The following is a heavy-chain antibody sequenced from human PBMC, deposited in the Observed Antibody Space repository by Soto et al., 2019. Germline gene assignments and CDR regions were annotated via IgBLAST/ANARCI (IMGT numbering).Heavy chain of an antibody. D-gene: IGHD2-8*02. J-gene: IGHJ4*02. CDR3: ARDKITGLFDY. CDR2: LYYGGSA. CDR1: GDSISSYY. Sequence: PSETLSLTCAVSGDSISSYYCMWIRQPPGKGLESIGYLYYGGSANYNPSLKSRVTISVDTSKNQFSLKLTSVTAADTAVYYCARDKITGLFDYWGQGTLVTVSS. V-gene: IGHV4-59*12.